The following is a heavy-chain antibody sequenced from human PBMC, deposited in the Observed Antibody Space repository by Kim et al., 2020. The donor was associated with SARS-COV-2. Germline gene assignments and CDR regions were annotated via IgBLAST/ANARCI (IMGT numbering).Heavy chain of an antibody. V-gene: IGHV3-72*01. Sequence: GSLRLSCAASGFTFNDYYMAWVRQAPGKGLEWVGLIRNKANNYYTEYDASVIGRFTVSRDDSNNSLYLQMNSLTTEDTAVYYCTRVLWPRLIDYWGQGTLVTVSS. CDR2: IRNKANNYYT. J-gene: IGHJ4*02. CDR3: TRVLWPRLIDY. D-gene: IGHD3-10*01. CDR1: GFTFNDYY.